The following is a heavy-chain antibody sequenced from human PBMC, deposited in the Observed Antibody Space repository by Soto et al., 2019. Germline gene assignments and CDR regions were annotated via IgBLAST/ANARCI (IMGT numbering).Heavy chain of an antibody. D-gene: IGHD6-19*01. CDR2: ISAYNGNT. CDR3: ASEYSSGGSPPYYYGMDV. CDR1: GYTFTSYG. J-gene: IGHJ6*02. V-gene: IGHV1-18*01. Sequence: GASVKVSCKASGYTFTSYGISWVRQAPGQGPEWMGWISAYNGNTDYAQKLPGRVTLTTDRSTSTAYMELRSLRSDDTAVYSCASEYSSGGSPPYYYGMDVWGQGTTVTVSS.